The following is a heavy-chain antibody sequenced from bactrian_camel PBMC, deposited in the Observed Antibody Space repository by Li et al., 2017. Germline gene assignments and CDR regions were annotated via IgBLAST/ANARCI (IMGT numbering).Heavy chain of an antibody. D-gene: IGHD8*01. V-gene: IGHV3S54*01. CDR3: ATVGASNCLKDSWDRVAPID. CDR1: LYIFNNCA. Sequence: QVQLAESGGGSVQAGGSLRLSCAASLYIFNNCARGWYRQAPGKEREWVGGINTPTGMTYYDGSFEGRFTISRDNAKNAIYLRMDGLKPEDTALYYCATVGASNCLKDSWDRVAPIDRGQGTQVTVS. CDR2: INTPTGMT. J-gene: IGHJ4*01.